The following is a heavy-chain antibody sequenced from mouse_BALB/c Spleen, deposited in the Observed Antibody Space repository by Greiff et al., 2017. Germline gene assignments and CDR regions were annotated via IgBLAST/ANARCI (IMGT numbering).Heavy chain of an antibody. V-gene: IGHV5-9-1*01. CDR2: ISSGGSYT. J-gene: IGHJ2*01. Sequence: EGMLVESGGGLVKPGGSLKLSCAASGFTFSSYAMSWVRQTPEKRLEWVATISSGGSYTYYPDSVKGRFTISRDNAKNTLYLQMSSLRSEDTAMYYCARQTPPYGHYGGFDYWGQGTTLTVSS. CDR3: ARQTPPYGHYGGFDY. CDR1: GFTFSSYA. D-gene: IGHD1-1*01.